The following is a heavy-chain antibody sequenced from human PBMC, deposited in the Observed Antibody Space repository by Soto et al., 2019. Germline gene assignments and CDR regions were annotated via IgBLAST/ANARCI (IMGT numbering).Heavy chain of an antibody. Sequence: PGGSLRLSCAASGFTFCRYSMTWVRQAPGKGLEWVSAITGGGANTSYADSVKGRFTISRDNSKNTLYLEMNRLRAEDTALYYCVRDRDSRGLGFLDVWGQGTLVTVSS. CDR2: ITGGGANT. V-gene: IGHV3-23*01. D-gene: IGHD6-19*01. CDR1: GFTFCRYS. J-gene: IGHJ5*02. CDR3: VRDRDSRGLGFLDV.